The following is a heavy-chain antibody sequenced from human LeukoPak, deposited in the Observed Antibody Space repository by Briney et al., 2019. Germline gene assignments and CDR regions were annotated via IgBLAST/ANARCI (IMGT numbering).Heavy chain of an antibody. D-gene: IGHD6-13*01. CDR3: ARIAAAGTGWFDP. V-gene: IGHV3-30*03. CDR2: ISYDGSNK. J-gene: IGHJ5*02. CDR1: GFSFSTYG. Sequence: PGGSLRLSCAASGFSFSTYGLHWVRQAPGKGLEWVAVISYDGSNKYYADSVRGRFTISRDNSKNTLYLQMNSLRAEDTAVYCCARIAAAGTGWFDPWGQGTLVTVSS.